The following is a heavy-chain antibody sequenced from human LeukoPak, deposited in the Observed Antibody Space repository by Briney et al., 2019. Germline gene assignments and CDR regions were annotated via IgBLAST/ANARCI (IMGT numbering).Heavy chain of an antibody. CDR2: IKTKSQGETT. CDR3: TTLSMTIIHGGDY. D-gene: IGHD3-3*01. Sequence: GGSLRLSCAASEFTFTDAWVSWVRQAPGKGQEWVARIKTKSQGETTDYAAPVEGRFIISREDSKKTLYLQMNSLKTEDTAVYFCTTLSMTIIHGGDYWGQGALVTVSS. J-gene: IGHJ4*02. CDR1: EFTFTDAW. V-gene: IGHV3-15*01.